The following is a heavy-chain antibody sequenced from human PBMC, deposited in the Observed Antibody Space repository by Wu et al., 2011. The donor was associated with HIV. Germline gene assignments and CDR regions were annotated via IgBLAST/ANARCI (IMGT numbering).Heavy chain of an antibody. CDR1: GGTFSGYA. CDR2: IIPIFNTA. Sequence: QVQLVQSGAEVKKPGSSVKVFCKASGGTFSGYAISWVRQAPGQGLEWMGGIIPIFNTANYAQKFQGRVTITADRTTSAAFMELSNLTSADTAFYYCAREGYKWDLPAYNWFDPWAREPWSPSPQ. D-gene: IGHD1-26*01. CDR3: AREGYKWDLPAYNWFDP. J-gene: IGHJ5*02. V-gene: IGHV1-69*14.